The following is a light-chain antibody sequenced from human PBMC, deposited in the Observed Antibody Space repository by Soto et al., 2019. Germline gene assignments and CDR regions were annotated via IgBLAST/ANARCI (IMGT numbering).Light chain of an antibody. Sequence: DIQMTQSPSTLSASVGDRVTITCRASQSISSCLAWYQQKPGKAPKLLIYDASKLASGVPSRFSGSGAGTEFTITISSLQPDDFANYYCQQYNSYPYTFGQGTKLEIK. CDR2: DAS. CDR1: QSISSC. J-gene: IGKJ2*01. CDR3: QQYNSYPYT. V-gene: IGKV1-5*01.